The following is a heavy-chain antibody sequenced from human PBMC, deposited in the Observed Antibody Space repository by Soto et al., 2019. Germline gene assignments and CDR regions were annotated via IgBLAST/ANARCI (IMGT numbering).Heavy chain of an antibody. J-gene: IGHJ4*02. D-gene: IGHD6-19*01. V-gene: IGHV3-48*02. CDR1: GFTFSTDS. CDR3: ARFFGSGFDY. Sequence: EVQLVESGGGLVQPGGSLRLSCVASGFTFSTDSMNWVRQAPGKGLEWVAHISTSGATRYYADSVKGRFTISRNNAKTSLYLQMDSLRNEDTAVYYCARFFGSGFDYWGQGTLVTVSS. CDR2: ISTSGATR.